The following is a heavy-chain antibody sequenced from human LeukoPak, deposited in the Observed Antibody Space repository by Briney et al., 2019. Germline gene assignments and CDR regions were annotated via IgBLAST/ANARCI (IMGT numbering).Heavy chain of an antibody. D-gene: IGHD3-22*01. CDR3: ARELPAYGGYDGSGYLDY. J-gene: IGHJ4*02. V-gene: IGHV3-11*04. CDR1: GFTFSDYY. Sequence: KTGGSLRLSCAASGFTFSDYYMSWIRQAPGKGLEWVSYISSSGSTIYYADSVKGRFTISRDNAKNSLYLQMNSLRAEDTAVYYCARELPAYGGYDGSGYLDYWGQGTLVTVSS. CDR2: ISSSGSTI.